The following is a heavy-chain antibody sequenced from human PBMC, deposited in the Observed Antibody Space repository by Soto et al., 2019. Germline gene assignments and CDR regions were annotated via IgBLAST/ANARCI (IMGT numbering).Heavy chain of an antibody. CDR3: ARDLEGNSYYYYGMDV. CDR2: IYTSGRT. CDR1: RVSISSYY. Sequence: SETLSLTCTVSRVSISSYYWSWIRQPAGKGLEWIGRIYTSGRTNYNPSLKSRVTMSVDTSKNQFSLKLSSVTAADTAVYYCARDLEGNSYYYYGMDVWGQGTTVT. D-gene: IGHD1-1*01. J-gene: IGHJ6*02. V-gene: IGHV4-4*07.